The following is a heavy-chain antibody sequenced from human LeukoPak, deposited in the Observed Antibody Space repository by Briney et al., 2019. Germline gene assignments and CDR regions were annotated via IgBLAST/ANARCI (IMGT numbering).Heavy chain of an antibody. CDR3: TRDTRTKYYDFWSGYYGY. V-gene: IGHV3-49*03. CDR1: GFTFGDYA. Sequence: GRSLRLSCTASGFTFGDYAMSWFRQAPGKGLEWVGFIRSKAYGGTTEYAASVKGRFTISRDDSKSIAYLQMNSLKTEDTAVYYCTRDTRTKYYDFWSGYYGYWGQGTLVTVSS. J-gene: IGHJ4*02. CDR2: IRSKAYGGTT. D-gene: IGHD3-3*01.